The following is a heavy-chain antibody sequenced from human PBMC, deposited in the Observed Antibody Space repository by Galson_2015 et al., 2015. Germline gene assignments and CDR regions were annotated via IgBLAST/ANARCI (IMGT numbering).Heavy chain of an antibody. CDR2: IFFSGIT. Sequence: TLSLTCTVSGGSISSGGYYWSWIRQHPGKGLEWVGSIFFSGITYYNPSLKSLVTISIDTSKNQFSLKLSSVTAADTAVFYCARVVAGDDSFDIWGQGTKVTVSS. V-gene: IGHV4-31*01. CDR3: ARVVAGDDSFDI. J-gene: IGHJ3*02. CDR1: GGSISSGGYY. D-gene: IGHD6-19*01.